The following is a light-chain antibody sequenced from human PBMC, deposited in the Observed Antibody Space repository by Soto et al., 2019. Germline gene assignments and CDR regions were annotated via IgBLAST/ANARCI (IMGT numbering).Light chain of an antibody. CDR1: QSLLYSSSNKNY. Sequence: DIVMTQSPDSLAVSLGERATINCKSSQSLLYSSSNKNYLAWYQQKPGQSPKLLIYWASTRETGVPDRFSGSGSGTDFTLTISSLQAEAVAVYYCQQYYSAPLTFSGGTKVEIK. V-gene: IGKV4-1*01. J-gene: IGKJ4*01. CDR2: WAS. CDR3: QQYYSAPLT.